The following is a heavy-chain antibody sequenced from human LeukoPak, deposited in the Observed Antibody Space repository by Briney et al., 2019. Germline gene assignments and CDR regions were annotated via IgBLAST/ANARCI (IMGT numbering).Heavy chain of an antibody. CDR3: ARHRGIAAAGPFDY. Sequence: SETLSLTCNVSGGSINTNNYYWGWIRQPPGKGLEWIGEVNHSGSTNYNPSLKSRVTISVDTSKNQFSLKLSSVTAADTAVYYCARHRGIAAAGPFDYWGQGTLVTVSS. CDR2: VNHSGST. D-gene: IGHD6-13*01. CDR1: GGSINTNNYY. V-gene: IGHV4-39*01. J-gene: IGHJ4*02.